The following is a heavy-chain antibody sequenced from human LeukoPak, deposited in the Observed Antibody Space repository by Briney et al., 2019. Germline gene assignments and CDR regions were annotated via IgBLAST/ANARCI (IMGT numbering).Heavy chain of an antibody. Sequence: HPGGSLRLSCAASGFTFSSYGMHWVRQAPGKGLEWVSYIRGSGSNIYYADSVKGRFAISRDNARNSLYLQMNSLRAEDTALYYCAREGDFWSGYYRGRYFDFWGQGTLVTVSS. CDR2: IRGSGSNI. CDR1: GFTFSSYG. D-gene: IGHD3-3*01. CDR3: AREGDFWSGYYRGRYFDF. V-gene: IGHV3-48*04. J-gene: IGHJ4*02.